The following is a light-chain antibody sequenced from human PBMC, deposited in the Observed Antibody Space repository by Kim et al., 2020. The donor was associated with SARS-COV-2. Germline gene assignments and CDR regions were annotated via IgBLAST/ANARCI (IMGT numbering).Light chain of an antibody. CDR1: SSNIGSNT. V-gene: IGLV1-44*01. CDR2: SNN. CDR3: AAWDDSLNGSFV. J-gene: IGLJ1*01. Sequence: ELIQPPSASGTPGQRVTISCSGSSSNIGSNTVNWYQQLPGTAPKLLIYSNNQRPSGVPDRFSGSKSGTSASLAISGLQSEDEADYYCAAWDDSLNGSFVFGTGTKVTVL.